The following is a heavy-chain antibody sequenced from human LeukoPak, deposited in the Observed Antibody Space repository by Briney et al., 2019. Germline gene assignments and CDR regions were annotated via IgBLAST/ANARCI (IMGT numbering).Heavy chain of an antibody. J-gene: IGHJ4*02. CDR2: ISGSGGST. Sequence: PGGSLRLSCAASGFTFSDHYMSWVRQAPGKGLEWVSAISGSGGSTYYADSVKGRFTISRDNSKNTLYLQMNSLRAEDTAVYYCAKEVGGSTDYWGQGTLVTVSS. V-gene: IGHV3-23*01. D-gene: IGHD6-25*01. CDR1: GFTFSDHY. CDR3: AKEVGGSTDY.